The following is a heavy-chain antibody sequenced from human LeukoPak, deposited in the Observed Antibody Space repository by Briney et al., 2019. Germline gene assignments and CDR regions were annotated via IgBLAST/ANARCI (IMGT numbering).Heavy chain of an antibody. CDR1: GGSISSGDYY. CDR2: IYYSGST. CDR3: ARDGRDGYNYAFDY. J-gene: IGHJ4*02. D-gene: IGHD5-24*01. V-gene: IGHV4-61*08. Sequence: SETLSLTCTVSGGSISSGDYYWSWIRQPPGKGLEWIGYIYYSGSTNYNPSLKSRVTISVDTSKNQFSLKLSSVTAADTAVYYCARDGRDGYNYAFDYWGQGTLVTVSS.